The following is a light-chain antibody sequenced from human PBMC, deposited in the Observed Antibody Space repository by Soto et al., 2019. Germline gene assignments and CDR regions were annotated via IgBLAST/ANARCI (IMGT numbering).Light chain of an antibody. Sequence: QSALTQPASASGSHGHSTTIAVTGTSIAVGSYNLVSWYQQHPGKAPKTMIYEGSKRPSGVSNSFSGSKSGNTASLTISGLQAEDEADYYCCSYAGSSTYVFGTGAKDTDL. V-gene: IGLV2-23*01. J-gene: IGLJ1*01. CDR3: CSYAGSSTYV. CDR1: SIAVGSYNL. CDR2: EGS.